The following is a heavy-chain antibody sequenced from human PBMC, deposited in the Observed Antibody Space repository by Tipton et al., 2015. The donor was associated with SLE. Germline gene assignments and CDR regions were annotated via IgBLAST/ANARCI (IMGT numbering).Heavy chain of an antibody. CDR2: IDNTGST. V-gene: IGHV4-61*02. CDR3: ARGGLYETSAYSVGFDI. Sequence: TLSLTCSVSGGSISIGSYYWSWLRQPPGKGLEWIGRIDNTGSTNYKSSLPSRVTISLDTSNNQFSLRLHSVTVADTAVYYCARGGLYETSAYSVGFDIWGQGTLVTVSP. D-gene: IGHD3-22*01. J-gene: IGHJ3*02. CDR1: GGSISIGSYY.